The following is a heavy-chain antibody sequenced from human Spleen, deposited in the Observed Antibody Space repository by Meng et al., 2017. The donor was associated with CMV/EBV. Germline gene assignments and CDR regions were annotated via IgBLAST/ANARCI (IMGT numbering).Heavy chain of an antibody. CDR1: GFTFSTYP. Sequence: GSLRLSCAASGFTFSTYPMIWVRQSPGKGLEWIGEINHGGRTSYNPSLKSRVTISVDTSKNQFSLKLSSVTAADTAVYYCARGLALEWSFPYYYYYGVDVWGQGTTVTVSS. V-gene: IGHV4-34*01. J-gene: IGHJ6*02. D-gene: IGHD3-3*01. CDR2: INHGGRT. CDR3: ARGLALEWSFPYYYYYGVDV.